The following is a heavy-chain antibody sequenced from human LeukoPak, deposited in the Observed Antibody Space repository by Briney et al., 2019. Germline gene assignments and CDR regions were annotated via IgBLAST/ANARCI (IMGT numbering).Heavy chain of an antibody. CDR2: ISAYNGNT. CDR1: GYTFTSYG. Sequence: ASVKVSCKASGYTFTSYGISWVRQAPGQGLEWMGWISAYNGNTNYAQKLQGRVTMTTDTSTSTAYMELRSLRSDDTAVYYCATDLSFGGVIVYMPGGSWGQGTLVTVSS. J-gene: IGHJ4*02. CDR3: ATDLSFGGVIVYMPGGS. D-gene: IGHD3-16*02. V-gene: IGHV1-18*01.